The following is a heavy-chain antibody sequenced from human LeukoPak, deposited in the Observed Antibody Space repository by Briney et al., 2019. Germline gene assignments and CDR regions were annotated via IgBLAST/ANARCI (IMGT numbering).Heavy chain of an antibody. Sequence: PSETLSLTCAVYGGSFSGYYWSWIRQPPGKGLDGIGEINHRGSTNYNPSLKSRVTISVDTSKNQFSLKLSSVTAADTAVYYCARGLRGYKWPERSEMYYFDYWGQGTLVTVSS. D-gene: IGHD1-1*01. CDR2: INHRGST. CDR1: GGSFSGYY. V-gene: IGHV4-34*01. CDR3: ARGLRGYKWPERSEMYYFDY. J-gene: IGHJ4*02.